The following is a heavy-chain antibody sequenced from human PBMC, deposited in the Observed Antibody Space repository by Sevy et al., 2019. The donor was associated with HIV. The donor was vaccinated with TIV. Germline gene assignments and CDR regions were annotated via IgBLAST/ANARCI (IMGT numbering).Heavy chain of an antibody. CDR1: GYSFSSYW. V-gene: IGHV5-51*01. D-gene: IGHD3-22*01. CDR3: ARSPPYYDSSGHYDY. CDR2: ILPGDSDT. J-gene: IGHJ4*02. Sequence: GEALKIYCTGSGYSFSSYWIGWVRQMPGKGLEWMGIILPGDSDTRYSPSFQGQVTISADQSISTAYLQWSSLKASDTAMYYCARSPPYYDSSGHYDYWGQGTLVTVSS.